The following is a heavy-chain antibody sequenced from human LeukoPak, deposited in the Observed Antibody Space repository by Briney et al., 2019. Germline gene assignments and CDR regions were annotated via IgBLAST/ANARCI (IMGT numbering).Heavy chain of an antibody. J-gene: IGHJ3*02. CDR2: IRYDESDK. Sequence: GGSLRLSCAASGFTSSSYGMHWVRQAPGKGLEWVAFIRYDESDKYYADSVKGRFTISRDNSKNTLYLQMNSLRAEDTAVYYCAKDLFGSFDIWGQGTMVTVSS. CDR1: GFTSSSYG. D-gene: IGHD3-10*02. CDR3: AKDLFGSFDI. V-gene: IGHV3-30*02.